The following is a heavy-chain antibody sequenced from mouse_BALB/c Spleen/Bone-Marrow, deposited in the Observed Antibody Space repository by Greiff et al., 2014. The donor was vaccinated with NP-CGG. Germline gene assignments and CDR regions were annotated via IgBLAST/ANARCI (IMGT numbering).Heavy chain of an antibody. CDR2: IDPANGNT. Sequence: EVQLVESGAELVKPEASVKLSCTASGFNIKDTYMHWVKQRPEQGLEWIGRIDPANGNTKYDPKFQGKATITADTSSNTAYLQLSSLTSEDTAVYYCAIYYYGSSGFAYWGQGTLVTVSA. CDR1: GFNIKDTY. V-gene: IGHV14-3*02. CDR3: AIYYYGSSGFAY. J-gene: IGHJ3*01. D-gene: IGHD1-1*01.